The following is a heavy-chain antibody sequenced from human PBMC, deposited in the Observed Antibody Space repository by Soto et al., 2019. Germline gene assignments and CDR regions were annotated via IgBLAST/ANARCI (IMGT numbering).Heavy chain of an antibody. CDR2: IIPIFGTA. V-gene: IGHV1-69*13. D-gene: IGHD1-26*01. CDR1: GGTFSSYA. Sequence: GASVKVSCKASGGTFSSYAISWVRQAPGQGLEWMGGIIPIFGTANYAQKFQGRVTITADESTSTAYMELSSLRSEDTAVYYCARTVPLHSGQATIYYFDYWGQGTLVTVSS. J-gene: IGHJ4*02. CDR3: ARTVPLHSGQATIYYFDY.